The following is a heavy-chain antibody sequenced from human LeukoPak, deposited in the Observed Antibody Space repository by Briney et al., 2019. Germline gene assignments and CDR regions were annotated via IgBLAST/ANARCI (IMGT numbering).Heavy chain of an antibody. CDR3: AKDLVYYYASGSTTGFDH. D-gene: IGHD3-10*01. Sequence: GASVTVSFKASGGTFSSYAISWVRQAPGQGLEWMGRIIPILGIANYAQKFQGRVTITADKSTSTAYMELSSLRSEDTAVYYCAKDLVYYYASGSTTGFDHWGQGTLVTVSS. V-gene: IGHV1-69*04. J-gene: IGHJ4*02. CDR2: IIPILGIA. CDR1: GGTFSSYA.